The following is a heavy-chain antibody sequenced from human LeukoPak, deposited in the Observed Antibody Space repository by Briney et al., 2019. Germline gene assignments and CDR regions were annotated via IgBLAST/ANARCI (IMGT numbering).Heavy chain of an antibody. V-gene: IGHV3-7*04. J-gene: IGHJ3*01. CDR1: GFTFSSYG. Sequence: GGTLRLSCAASGFTFSSYGMSWVRQAPGKGLEWVANIKQDGSEKYYVDSVKGRFTISRDNAKNSLYLQMNSLRAEDTAVYYCARGRGTATAWGQGTMVTVSS. CDR2: IKQDGSEK. D-gene: IGHD5-18*01. CDR3: ARGRGTATA.